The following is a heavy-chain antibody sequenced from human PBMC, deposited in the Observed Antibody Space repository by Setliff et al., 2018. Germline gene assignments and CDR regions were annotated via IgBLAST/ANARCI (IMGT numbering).Heavy chain of an antibody. CDR1: GDSISRAKYY. CDR3: ARVTGFSYMDV. J-gene: IGHJ6*03. Sequence: SETLSLTCTVSGDSISRAKYYWSWIRQSAGKGLECLGRIYTDGSTKYNPSHNSRVTLLINTAKNQISLRLSSVTAADTAVYFCARVTGFSYMDVWGKGTTVTVS. CDR2: IYTDGST. V-gene: IGHV4-61*02. D-gene: IGHD3-3*01.